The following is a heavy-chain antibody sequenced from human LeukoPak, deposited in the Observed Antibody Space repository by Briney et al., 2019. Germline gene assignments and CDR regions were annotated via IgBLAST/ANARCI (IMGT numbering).Heavy chain of an antibody. D-gene: IGHD6-25*01. CDR1: GYSFTTYW. V-gene: IGHV5-10-1*01. Sequence: GESLKISCKGSGYSFTTYWIGWVRQVPGKGLEWMGRIDPTDSYTNYSPSFQGHVTMSADRSISTVYLQWSSLKASDTALYYCARQAVDYYYGMDVWGQGTTVTVSS. CDR3: ARQAVDYYYGMDV. CDR2: IDPTDSYT. J-gene: IGHJ6*02.